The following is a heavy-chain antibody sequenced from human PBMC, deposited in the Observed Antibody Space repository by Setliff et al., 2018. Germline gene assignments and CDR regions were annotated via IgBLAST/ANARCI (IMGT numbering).Heavy chain of an antibody. J-gene: IGHJ4*02. CDR3: ASFYCSGGRCYSGPLGY. D-gene: IGHD2-15*01. V-gene: IGHV3-64*02. CDR2: ITANGGST. Sequence: GGSLRLSCAASGFTFSSYAMYWVRQAPRKGLQYVSAITANGGSTYYADSVKGRFTISRDNSKNTLYLQMGSLIAEDMAVYYCASFYCSGGRCYSGPLGYWGQGTLVTVSS. CDR1: GFTFSSYA.